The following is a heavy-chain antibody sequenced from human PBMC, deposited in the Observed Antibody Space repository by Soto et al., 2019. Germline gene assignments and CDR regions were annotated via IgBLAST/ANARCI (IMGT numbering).Heavy chain of an antibody. CDR1: GFTFSDHY. CDR2: TRNKANSYTT. CDR3: AISPPPGHYGMDV. Sequence: PGGSLRLSCAASGFTFSDHYMDWVRQAPGKGLEWVGRTRNKANSYTTEYAASVKGRFTISRDDATNSLYLQMNSLKTEDTAVYYCAISPPPGHYGMDVWGQGTTVTVSS. V-gene: IGHV3-72*01. J-gene: IGHJ6*02.